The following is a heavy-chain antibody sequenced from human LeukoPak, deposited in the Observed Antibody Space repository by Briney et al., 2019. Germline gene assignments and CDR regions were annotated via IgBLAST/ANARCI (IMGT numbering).Heavy chain of an antibody. CDR1: GFTFSSYS. V-gene: IGHV3-21*01. J-gene: IGHJ4*02. CDR3: ARADGSGRK. Sequence: PGGSLRLPCAASGFTFSSYSMNWVRQAPGKGLEWVSSISSSSSYIYYADSAKGRFTISRDNAKNSLYLQMNSLRAEDTAVYYCARADGSGRKWGQGTLVTVSS. D-gene: IGHD3-10*01. CDR2: ISSSSSYI.